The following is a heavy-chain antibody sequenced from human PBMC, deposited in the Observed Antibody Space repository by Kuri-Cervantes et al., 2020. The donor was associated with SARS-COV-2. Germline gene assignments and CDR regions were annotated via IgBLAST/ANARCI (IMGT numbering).Heavy chain of an antibody. CDR2: IYYSGST. J-gene: IGHJ5*02. Sequence: GSLRLSCTVSGGSISSDYWSWIRQPPGKGLEWIGYIYYSGSTNYNPSLNSRVTISVDTSKNHFSLKLGSVTGADTGVYYCARDNIVVVPAAIRWFDPWGQGTLVTVSS. D-gene: IGHD2-2*01. V-gene: IGHV4-59*12. CDR3: ARDNIVVVPAAIRWFDP. CDR1: GGSISSDY.